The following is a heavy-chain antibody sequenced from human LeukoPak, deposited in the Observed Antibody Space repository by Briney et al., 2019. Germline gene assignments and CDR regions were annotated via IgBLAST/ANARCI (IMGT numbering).Heavy chain of an antibody. J-gene: IGHJ4*02. CDR3: ARDTGYYYDSSGPGAFDY. V-gene: IGHV3-20*04. Sequence: GGSLRLSCAASGFTFDDYGMSWVRQAPGKGLEWVSGINWNGGSTGYADSVKGRFTIPRDNAKNSLYLQMNGLRAEDTALYYCARDTGYYYDSSGPGAFDYWGQGTLVTVSS. CDR1: GFTFDDYG. D-gene: IGHD3-22*01. CDR2: INWNGGST.